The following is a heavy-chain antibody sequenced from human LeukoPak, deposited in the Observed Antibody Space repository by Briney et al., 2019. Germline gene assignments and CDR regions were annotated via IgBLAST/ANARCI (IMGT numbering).Heavy chain of an antibody. J-gene: IGHJ6*02. D-gene: IGHD3-10*01. CDR1: GYTFTSYG. CDR3: ARDSNYYYGSGSYYRGGLYYYYYGMDV. V-gene: IGHV1-18*01. Sequence: ASMKVSCKASGYTFTSYGISWVRQAPGQGLEWMGWISAYNGNTNYAQKLQGRVTMTTDTSTSTAYMELRSLRSDDTAVYYCARDSNYYYGSGSYYRGGLYYYYYGMDVWGQGTTVTVSS. CDR2: ISAYNGNT.